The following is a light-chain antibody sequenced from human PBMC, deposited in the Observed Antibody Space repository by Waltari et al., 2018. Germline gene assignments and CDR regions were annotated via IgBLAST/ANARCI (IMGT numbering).Light chain of an antibody. CDR2: AAS. J-gene: IGKJ2*01. V-gene: IGKV1-8*01. Sequence: AIRMTKSPSSFSASTGDRVTITCRASQGISSYLAWYQQKPGKAHKLLLYAASTLQSGVPSRFSGSGSGTDFTLTISCMQSEDFATYYCQQYYSYPYTFGQGTKLEIK. CDR3: QQYYSYPYT. CDR1: QGISSY.